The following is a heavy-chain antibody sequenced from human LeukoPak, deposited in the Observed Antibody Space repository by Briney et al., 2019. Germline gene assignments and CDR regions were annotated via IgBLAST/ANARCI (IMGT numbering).Heavy chain of an antibody. V-gene: IGHV1-2*02. D-gene: IGHD3-22*01. CDR2: INPNSGGT. Sequence: GASVKVSCKASGYTFTGYYMHWVRQAPGQGLEWMGSINPNSGGTNYAQKFQGRVTMTRDTSISTAYMDLRRLRFDDTAVYFCARTPYYYDTSGFAFDIWGQGTMVTVSS. CDR3: ARTPYYYDTSGFAFDI. CDR1: GYTFTGYY. J-gene: IGHJ3*02.